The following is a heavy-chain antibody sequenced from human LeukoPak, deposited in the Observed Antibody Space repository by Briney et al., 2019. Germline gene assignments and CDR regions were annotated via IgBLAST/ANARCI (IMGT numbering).Heavy chain of an antibody. V-gene: IGHV3-30*04. CDR2: IPYDGSNK. CDR3: ARHRSGGSQDDAFDI. CDR1: GFTFSSYA. Sequence: GGSLRLSCAASGFTFSSYAMHWVRQAPGKGLEWVALIPYDGSNKYYADSVKGRFTVSRDNSKNTLYLQMNSLRAEDTAVYYCARHRSGGSQDDAFDIWGQGTMVTVSS. J-gene: IGHJ3*02. D-gene: IGHD2-15*01.